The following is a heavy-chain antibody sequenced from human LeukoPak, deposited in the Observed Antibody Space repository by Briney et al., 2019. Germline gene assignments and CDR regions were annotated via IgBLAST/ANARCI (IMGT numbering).Heavy chain of an antibody. V-gene: IGHV3-48*04. CDR2: ISSSGDII. CDR1: GFSFNSYS. J-gene: IGHJ6*02. D-gene: IGHD4-17*01. CDR3: GIPVTKDDYYYGMDV. Sequence: PGGSLRLSCAASGFSFNSYSMTWVRQAPGQGLEWVSHISSSGDIIDYAESVKGRFIISRDNAKKSLYLQLNSLRAEDTAVYYCGIPVTKDDYYYGMDVWGQGTTVSVSS.